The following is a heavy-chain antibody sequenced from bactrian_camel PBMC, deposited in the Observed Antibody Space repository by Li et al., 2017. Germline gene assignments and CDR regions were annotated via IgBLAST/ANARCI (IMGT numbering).Heavy chain of an antibody. Sequence: HVQLVESGGGSVQAGGSLRLSCTTFGYMFRSRSCMGWFRQAPGREREGVASIDFDGNTNYADSVKGRFTISQDNAKNTLYLQMNSLKPEDTAMYYCAADITRSYACSLGAWAYGYWGQGTQVTVS. V-gene: IGHV3S53*01. CDR1: GYMFRSRSC. CDR3: AADITRSYACSLGAWAYGY. CDR2: IDFDGNT. J-gene: IGHJ4*01. D-gene: IGHD1*01.